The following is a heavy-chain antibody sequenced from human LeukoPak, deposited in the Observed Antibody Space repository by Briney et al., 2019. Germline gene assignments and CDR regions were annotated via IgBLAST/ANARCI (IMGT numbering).Heavy chain of an antibody. V-gene: IGHV3-7*01. Sequence: PGGSLRLSCAASGLTFSSHWMSWVRQAPGQGLEWVANISPDGDRENYVDSVKGQFSISRDNAKNSLFLQMHSLSAEDTAVYYCASKFPYCSGGSCALGGQGTLVTVSS. CDR2: ISPDGDRE. CDR3: ASKFPYCSGGSCAL. CDR1: GLTFSSHW. J-gene: IGHJ4*02. D-gene: IGHD2-15*01.